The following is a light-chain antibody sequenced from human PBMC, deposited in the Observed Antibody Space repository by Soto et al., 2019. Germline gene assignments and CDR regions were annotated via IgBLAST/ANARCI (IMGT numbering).Light chain of an antibody. Sequence: EVVLTQSPNTLSLSPGERATLSCWASQSLRSSYLAWYQRKPGQAPRLLMFGASRRATGIPDRLNGGGSGTDFNLTVSRLEPADVAVYCCQQHGTSAYTFGQGTVLEIK. V-gene: IGKV3-20*01. CDR2: GAS. CDR1: QSLRSSY. CDR3: QQHGTSAYT. J-gene: IGKJ2*01.